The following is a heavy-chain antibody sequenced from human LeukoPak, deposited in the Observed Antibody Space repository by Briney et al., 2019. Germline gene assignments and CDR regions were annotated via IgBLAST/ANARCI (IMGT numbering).Heavy chain of an antibody. V-gene: IGHV4-59*01. CDR2: IYYSGST. D-gene: IGHD6-19*01. CDR3: ARDQGQWPPQD. Sequence: PSETLSLTCTVSGGSISSYYWSWIRQPPGKGLEWIGYIYYSGSTNYNPSLKSRVTISVDTSKNQFSLKLSSVTAADTAVYYCARDQGQWPPQDWGQGTLATVSS. CDR1: GGSISSYY. J-gene: IGHJ4*02.